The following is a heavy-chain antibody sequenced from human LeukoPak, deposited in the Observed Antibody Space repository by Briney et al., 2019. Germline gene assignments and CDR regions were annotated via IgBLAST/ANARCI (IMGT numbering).Heavy chain of an antibody. CDR2: ITSSSSTI. CDR1: GFTFSSYS. J-gene: IGHJ4*02. D-gene: IGHD2-15*01. Sequence: GSLRLSCVASGFTFSSYSMNWVRQAPGKGLEWISYITSSSSTIFYADSVKGRFTISRDNAKNSLYLQLNSLRVEDTAVYYCARGKVVVRGTLFDYWGQGILVTVSS. V-gene: IGHV3-48*01. CDR3: ARGKVVVRGTLFDY.